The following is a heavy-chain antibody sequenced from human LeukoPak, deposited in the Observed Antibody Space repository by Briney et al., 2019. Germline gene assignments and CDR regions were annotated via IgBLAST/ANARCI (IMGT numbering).Heavy chain of an antibody. D-gene: IGHD1-20*01. Sequence: ASVKVSCKASGGTFSSYAISWVRQAPGQGLEWMGRIIPILGIANYAQKFQGRVTITTDESTSTAYMELSSLRSEDTAVYYCASIGGSNWSYWYFDLWGRGTLVTVSS. CDR2: IIPILGIA. CDR3: ASIGGSNWSYWYFDL. V-gene: IGHV1-69*04. J-gene: IGHJ2*01. CDR1: GGTFSSYA.